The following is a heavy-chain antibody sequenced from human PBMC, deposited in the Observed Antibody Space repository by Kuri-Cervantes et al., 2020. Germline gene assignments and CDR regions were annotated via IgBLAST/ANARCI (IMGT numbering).Heavy chain of an antibody. CDR2: ISWNSAGI. CDR3: ARDPGYSSGWYFVQIDY. CDR1: GFTFSSYA. V-gene: IGHV3-9*01. Sequence: GGSLRLSCAASGFTFSSYAMHWVRQAPGKGLEWVSGISWNSAGIGYADSVKGRFTISRDNAENSLYLQMNSLRAEDTAVYYCARDPGYSSGWYFVQIDYWGQGTLVTVSS. D-gene: IGHD6-19*01. J-gene: IGHJ4*02.